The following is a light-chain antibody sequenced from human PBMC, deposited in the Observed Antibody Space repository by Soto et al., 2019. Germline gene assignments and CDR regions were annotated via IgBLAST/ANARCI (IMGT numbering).Light chain of an antibody. Sequence: DIQMTQSPSSLSASVGDRVTITCRASKGISNYLAWYQQKPGKVPKLLIYAASTLQSGVPSRFSGSGSGTDFTLTIISLQPEDVATYYCHKYNSAPFTFAHGTKVHIQ. CDR2: AAS. V-gene: IGKV1-27*01. J-gene: IGKJ3*01. CDR3: HKYNSAPFT. CDR1: KGISNY.